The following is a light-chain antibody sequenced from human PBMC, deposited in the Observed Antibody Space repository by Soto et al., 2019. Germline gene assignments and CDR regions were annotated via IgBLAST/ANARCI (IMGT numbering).Light chain of an antibody. CDR2: AAS. CDR1: QSINNC. J-gene: IGKJ3*01. V-gene: IGKV1-39*01. CDR3: QQGFNTPHP. Sequence: DIQMTQSPSSLSASVGDRVTITCRASQSINNCLNWYQQKPGKAPNLLIYAASSLQSGVPSRFSGSGSGTHFTLTISSLQPEDFATYYCQQGFNTPHPFGPGTKVDI.